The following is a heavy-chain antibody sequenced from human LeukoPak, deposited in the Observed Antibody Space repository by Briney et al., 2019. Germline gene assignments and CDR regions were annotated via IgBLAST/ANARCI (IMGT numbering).Heavy chain of an antibody. J-gene: IGHJ6*03. D-gene: IGHD3-3*01. CDR1: GFTFSSYA. Sequence: PGGSLRLSCAASGFTFSSYAMSWVRQAPGKGLEWVSAISGSGGSTSYADSVKGRFTISRDNSKNTLYLQMNSLRAEDTAVYYCAKVEGAAWTIFGVVITVGYMDVWGKGTTVTVSS. CDR2: ISGSGGST. CDR3: AKVEGAAWTIFGVVITVGYMDV. V-gene: IGHV3-23*01.